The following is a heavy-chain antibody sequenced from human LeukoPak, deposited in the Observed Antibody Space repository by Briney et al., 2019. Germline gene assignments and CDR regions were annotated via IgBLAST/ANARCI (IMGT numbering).Heavy chain of an antibody. Sequence: ASVKVSCKASGYTFTGYYMHWVRQAPGHGLEWMGWINPNSGGTNYAQKFQGRVTMTRDTSISTAYMELSRLRSDDTAVYYCARIYTNYVGKCCQHWGQGTMVTVCS. D-gene: IGHD4-11*01. V-gene: IGHV1-2*02. CDR2: INPNSGGT. J-gene: IGHJ1*01. CDR1: GYTFTGYY. CDR3: ARIYTNYVGKCCQH.